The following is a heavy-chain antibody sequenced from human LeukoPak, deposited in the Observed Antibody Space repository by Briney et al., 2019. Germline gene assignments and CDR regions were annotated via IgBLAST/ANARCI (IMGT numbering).Heavy chain of an antibody. CDR2: ISSSSSYI. D-gene: IGHD2-21*01. J-gene: IGHJ4*02. Sequence: GGSLRLSCAASGFTFSSYSMDWVRQAPGKGLEWVSSISSSSSYIYYADSVKGRFTISRDNAKNSLYLQMNSLRAEDTAVYYCARDHSLLFDYWGQGTLVTVSS. V-gene: IGHV3-21*01. CDR3: ARDHSLLFDY. CDR1: GFTFSSYS.